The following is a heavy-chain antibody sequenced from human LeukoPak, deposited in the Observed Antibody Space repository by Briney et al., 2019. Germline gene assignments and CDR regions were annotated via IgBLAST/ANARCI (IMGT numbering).Heavy chain of an antibody. J-gene: IGHJ4*02. D-gene: IGHD5-18*01. Sequence: PGRSLRLSCAASGFTFSSYAMHWVRQDPGKGLEWVAVISYDGSNKYYADSVKGRFTISRDNSKNTLYLQMNSLRAEDTAVYYCARDHEGDSYGFDYWGQGTLVTVSS. V-gene: IGHV3-30-3*01. CDR1: GFTFSSYA. CDR2: ISYDGSNK. CDR3: ARDHEGDSYGFDY.